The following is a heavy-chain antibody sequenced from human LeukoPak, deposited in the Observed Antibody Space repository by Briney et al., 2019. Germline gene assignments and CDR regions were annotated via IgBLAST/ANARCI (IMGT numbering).Heavy chain of an antibody. CDR3: ARDSQKYYDFWSGYLGWFDP. D-gene: IGHD3-3*01. J-gene: IGHJ5*02. CDR2: IYTSGST. Sequence: SETLSFTCTVSGGSISSYYWSWIRQPAGKGLEWIGRIYTSGSTNYNPSLKSRVTMSVDTSKNQFSLKLSSVTAADTAVYYCARDSQKYYDFWSGYLGWFDPWGQGTLVTVSS. CDR1: GGSISSYY. V-gene: IGHV4-4*07.